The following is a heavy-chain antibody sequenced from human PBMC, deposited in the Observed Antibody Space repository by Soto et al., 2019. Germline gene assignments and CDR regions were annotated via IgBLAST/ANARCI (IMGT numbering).Heavy chain of an antibody. CDR1: GFTFSSYR. CDR2: IKQDGSEQ. D-gene: IGHD6-6*01. V-gene: IGHV3-7*01. CDR3: ARDSRWSGVSLSSFLYGMDE. J-gene: IGHJ6*02. Sequence: PGGSLRLSCEASGFTFSSYRVSWVRQAPGKGLEWVANIKQDGSEQYYVDSVKGRFTNYRDNAKNSLYLKMNSLGAQDTAVYYCARDSRWSGVSLSSFLYGMDEWGQGTTVNDSS.